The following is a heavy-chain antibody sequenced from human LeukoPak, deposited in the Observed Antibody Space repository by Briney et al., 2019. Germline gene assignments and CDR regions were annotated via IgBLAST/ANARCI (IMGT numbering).Heavy chain of an antibody. CDR3: VKDDSSGSYFQH. J-gene: IGHJ1*01. CDR1: GFTFDDYG. CDR2: ISWSSASI. V-gene: IGHV3-9*01. D-gene: IGHD3-22*01. Sequence: PGGSLRLSCEGSGFTFDDYGMHWVRQVPGKGLEWVCGISWSSASIGYAASVKGRFTVSRDNAKNFVYLQMNGMRPEDTALYYCVKDDSSGSYFQHWGQGSLVSVSS.